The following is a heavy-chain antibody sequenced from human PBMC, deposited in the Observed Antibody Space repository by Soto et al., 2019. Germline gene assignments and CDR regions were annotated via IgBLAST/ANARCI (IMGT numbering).Heavy chain of an antibody. CDR2: IYYSGST. CDR3: ARHGDSGDRLLTGFDY. J-gene: IGHJ4*02. Sequence: SETLSLTCTVSGGSISSSSYYWGWIRQPPGKGLEWIGSIYYSGSTYYNPSLKSRVTISVDTSKNQFSLKLSSVTAADTAVYYCARHGDSGDRLLTGFDYWGQGTLVTVSS. D-gene: IGHD7-27*01. CDR1: GGSISSSSYY. V-gene: IGHV4-39*01.